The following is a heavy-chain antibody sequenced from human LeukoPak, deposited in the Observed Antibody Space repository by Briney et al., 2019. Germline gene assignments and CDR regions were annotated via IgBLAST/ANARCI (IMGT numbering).Heavy chain of an antibody. CDR2: IIPILGTA. CDR1: GGTFSSYA. CDR3: ARDQPLEIATSGFDY. J-gene: IGHJ4*02. D-gene: IGHD5-24*01. Sequence: VASVKVSCKASGGTFSSYAISRVRQAPGQGLEWMGRIIPILGTANYAQKFQGRVTITTDESTSTAYMELSSLRSEDTAVYYCARDQPLEIATSGFDYWGQGTLVTVSS. V-gene: IGHV1-69*11.